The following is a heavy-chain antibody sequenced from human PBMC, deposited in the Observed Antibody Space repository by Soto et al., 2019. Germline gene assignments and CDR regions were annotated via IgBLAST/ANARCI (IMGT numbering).Heavy chain of an antibody. CDR3: AKAPAYDSSGYFDY. Sequence: GGSLRLSCAASGFTFSSYAMSWVRQAPGKGLEWVSAISGSGGSTYYADSVKGRFTISRDNSKNTLYLQMDSLRAEDTAVYYCAKAPAYDSSGYFDYWGQGTLVTVSS. D-gene: IGHD3-22*01. J-gene: IGHJ4*02. V-gene: IGHV3-23*01. CDR1: GFTFSSYA. CDR2: ISGSGGST.